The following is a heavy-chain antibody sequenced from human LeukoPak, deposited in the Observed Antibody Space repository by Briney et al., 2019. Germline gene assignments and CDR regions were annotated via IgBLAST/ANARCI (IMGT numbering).Heavy chain of an antibody. CDR1: GFTFSSYS. CDR2: ISSSSSYI. D-gene: IGHD1-1*01. J-gene: IGHJ5*02. Sequence: GGSLRLSCAASGFTFSSYSMNWVRQAPGKGLEWVSSISSSSSYIYYADSVKGRFTISRDNARNSLYLQMNSLRVEDTAIYYCARDAGGRTQREGWFDPWGQGTLVTVSS. V-gene: IGHV3-21*01. CDR3: ARDAGGRTQREGWFDP.